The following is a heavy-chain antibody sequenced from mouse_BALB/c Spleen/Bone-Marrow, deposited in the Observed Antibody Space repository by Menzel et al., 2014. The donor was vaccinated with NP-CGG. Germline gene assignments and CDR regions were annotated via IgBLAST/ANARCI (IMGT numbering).Heavy chain of an antibody. D-gene: IGHD2-1*01. CDR1: GYTFTSSW. Sequence: VQLQQSGSVLVRPGASVKLSYKASGYTFTSSWMHWAKQRPGQGLEWIGEIHPNSGNTNYNEKFKGKATLTVDTSSSTAYVDLSSLTSEDSAVYYCARIYYGNFYAMDYWGQGTSVTVSS. V-gene: IGHV1S130*01. CDR3: ARIYYGNFYAMDY. CDR2: IHPNSGNT. J-gene: IGHJ4*01.